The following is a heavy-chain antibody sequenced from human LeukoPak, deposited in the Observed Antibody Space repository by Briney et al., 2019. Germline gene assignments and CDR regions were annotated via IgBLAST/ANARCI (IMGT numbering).Heavy chain of an antibody. V-gene: IGHV3-49*03. CDR1: GFTFGDYA. J-gene: IGHJ6*03. CDR2: IRSKAYGGTT. Sequence: GGSLRLSCTASGFTFGDYAMSWFRQAPGKGLEWVGFIRSKAYGGTTEYAASVEGRFTISRDDSKSIAYLRMNSLKTEDTAVYYCTRSLDSSYYYYYMDVWGKGATVTVSS. D-gene: IGHD5-18*01. CDR3: TRSLDSSYYYYYMDV.